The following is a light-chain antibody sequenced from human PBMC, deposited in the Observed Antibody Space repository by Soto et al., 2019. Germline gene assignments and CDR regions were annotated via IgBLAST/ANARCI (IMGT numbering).Light chain of an antibody. CDR3: QQYNNWPPYT. Sequence: EIVMTQSPATLSVSPVERATLSCRASQSVSSNLAGSQQKPGQAPRLLIYGASTRATGIPARFSGSGSGTDFTLTISSLQSEDFVVYCCQQYNNWPPYTFGQGTKLEIK. CDR1: QSVSSN. V-gene: IGKV3-15*01. CDR2: GAS. J-gene: IGKJ2*01.